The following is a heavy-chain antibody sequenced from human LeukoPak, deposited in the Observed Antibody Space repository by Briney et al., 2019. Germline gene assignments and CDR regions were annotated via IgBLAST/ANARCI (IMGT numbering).Heavy chain of an antibody. D-gene: IGHD1-26*01. CDR2: INYREYT. Sequence: KTSETLSLTCTVSGCSISSHYWTWIRQPPGKGLEWIGYINYREYTNYNPSLKSRVAISVDQSKNQFSLKLTSVTAADTAVYYCARDKRRSGIPDYRGQGTLVTVSS. CDR3: ARDKRRSGIPDY. J-gene: IGHJ4*02. CDR1: GCSISSHY. V-gene: IGHV4-59*11.